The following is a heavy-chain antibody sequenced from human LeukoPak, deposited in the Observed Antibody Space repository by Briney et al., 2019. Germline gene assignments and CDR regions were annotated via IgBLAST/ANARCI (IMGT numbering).Heavy chain of an antibody. D-gene: IGHD2-2*03. Sequence: SVTVSSKASGGTFSSYAISWVRQAPGQGLEWMGGLIPIFGTANYAQKFQGRVTITADESTSTAYMELSSLRSEDTAVYYCARDRDGYCSSTSCYSDLDYWGQGTLVTVSS. J-gene: IGHJ4*02. CDR1: GGTFSSYA. CDR3: ARDRDGYCSSTSCYSDLDY. V-gene: IGHV1-69*13. CDR2: LIPIFGTA.